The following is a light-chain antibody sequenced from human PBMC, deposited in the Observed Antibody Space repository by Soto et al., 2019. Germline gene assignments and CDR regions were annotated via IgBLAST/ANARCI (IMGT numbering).Light chain of an antibody. CDR1: QSVSSSY. CDR2: GAS. Sequence: EIVLTQSPGTLSLSPGERATLSCRASQSVSSSYLAWYQQKPGHAPRLLIYGASSRYTGIPDRFSGSGSGTDFTLTISRLEPEAFAVYYCQQYGSSPPYTFGQGTKLQIK. CDR3: QQYGSSPPYT. V-gene: IGKV3-20*01. J-gene: IGKJ2*01.